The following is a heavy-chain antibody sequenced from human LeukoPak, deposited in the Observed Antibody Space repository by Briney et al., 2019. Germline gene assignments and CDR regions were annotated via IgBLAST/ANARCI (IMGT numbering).Heavy chain of an antibody. V-gene: IGHV1-3*01. CDR2: INAGNGKT. Sequence: ASAKVSCKASGYTFTNYAVHWVRQAPGQRFEWMGWINAGNGKTKCSQKFQDRVTITRDTSANTVYMELSSLRSEDTAVYYCARWDPQLAYNDYWGQGTLVTVSS. CDR1: GYTFTNYA. J-gene: IGHJ4*02. CDR3: ARWDPQLAYNDY. D-gene: IGHD2-2*01.